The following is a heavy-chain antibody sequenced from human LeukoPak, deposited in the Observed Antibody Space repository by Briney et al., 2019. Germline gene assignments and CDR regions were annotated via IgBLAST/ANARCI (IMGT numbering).Heavy chain of an antibody. CDR2: VFHSGSA. D-gene: IGHD7-27*01. V-gene: IGHV4-30-2*01. CDR3: ARRRDALGSYGSFDL. J-gene: IGHJ2*01. Sequence: PSETLSLTCSVSGGSISSDGYYWSWIRQTPTKALEHIGYVFHSGSAFYNPSLKSRVSISVDTSQNQFSLKLISVTAADTAVYYCARRRDALGSYGSFDLWGRGTLVTVSS. CDR1: GGSISSDGYY.